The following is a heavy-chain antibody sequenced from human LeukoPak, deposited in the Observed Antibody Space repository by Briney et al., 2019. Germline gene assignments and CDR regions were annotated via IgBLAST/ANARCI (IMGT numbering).Heavy chain of an antibody. D-gene: IGHD3-3*01. V-gene: IGHV1-8*01. CDR1: GYTFTSYD. CDR2: MNPNSGNT. J-gene: IGHJ5*02. CDR3: ARGQLITICGVVILSWFDP. Sequence: ASVKVSCKASGYTFTSYDINWVRQATGQGLEWMGWMNPNSGNTGYAQKFQGRVTMTRNTSISTAYMELSSLRSEDTAVYYCARGQLITICGVVILSWFDPWGQGTLVTVSS.